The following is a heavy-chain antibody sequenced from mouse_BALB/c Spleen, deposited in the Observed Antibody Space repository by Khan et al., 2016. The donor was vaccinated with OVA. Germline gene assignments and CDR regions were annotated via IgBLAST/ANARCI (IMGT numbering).Heavy chain of an antibody. Sequence: DLVKPGASVKLSCKASGYTFTSYWINWIKQRPGQGLEWIGRISPGSGTPYYNEMFKGKATLTVDTSSSTVYIQLSSLSSEDSAVYFCARENYYGSSHYAMDYWGQGTSVTVSS. CDR2: ISPGSGTP. J-gene: IGHJ4*01. CDR3: ARENYYGSSHYAMDY. CDR1: GYTFTSYW. V-gene: IGHV1S41*01. D-gene: IGHD1-1*01.